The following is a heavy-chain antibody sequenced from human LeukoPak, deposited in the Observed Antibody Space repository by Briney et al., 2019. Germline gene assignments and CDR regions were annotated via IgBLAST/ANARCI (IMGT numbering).Heavy chain of an antibody. V-gene: IGHV3-23*01. CDR1: GFTFSNYA. CDR3: ARDLVGATSTFAY. CDR2: IIGSGDET. Sequence: GGSLRLSCAGSGFTFSNYAMNWVRQAPGKGLEWVSGIIGSGDETYFADSVRGRFTISRDNSKNTLYLQMNSLRAEDTALYYCARDLVGATSTFAYWGQGTLATVSS. D-gene: IGHD1-26*01. J-gene: IGHJ4*02.